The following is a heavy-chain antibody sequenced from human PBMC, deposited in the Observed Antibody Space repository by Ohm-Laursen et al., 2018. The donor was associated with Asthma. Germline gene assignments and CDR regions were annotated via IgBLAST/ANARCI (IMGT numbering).Heavy chain of an antibody. J-gene: IGHJ6*02. CDR3: ARTLAAADDYYYYGMDV. V-gene: IGHV3-30-3*01. CDR2: ISYDGSNK. CDR1: GFTFSSYA. D-gene: IGHD6-13*01. Sequence: SLRLSCTASGFTFSSYAMHWVRQAPGKGLEWVAVISYDGSNKYYADSVKGRFTISRDNSKNTLYLQMNSLRAEDTAVYYCARTLAAADDYYYYGMDVWGQGTTVTVSS.